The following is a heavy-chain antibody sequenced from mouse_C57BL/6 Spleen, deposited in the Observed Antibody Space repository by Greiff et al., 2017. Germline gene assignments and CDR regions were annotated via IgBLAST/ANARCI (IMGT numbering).Heavy chain of an antibody. J-gene: IGHJ2*01. D-gene: IGHD1-1*01. CDR1: GYTFTSYW. CDR2: INPSNGGT. Sequence: VQLQQPGTELVKPGASVKLSCKASGYTFTSYWMHWVKQRPGQGLEWIGNINPSNGGTNYNEKFKSKATLTVDKSSSTAYMQLSSLTSEDSAVYYCARAEEWITTVVDGLDYWGQGTTLTVAS. V-gene: IGHV1-53*01. CDR3: ARAEEWITTVVDGLDY.